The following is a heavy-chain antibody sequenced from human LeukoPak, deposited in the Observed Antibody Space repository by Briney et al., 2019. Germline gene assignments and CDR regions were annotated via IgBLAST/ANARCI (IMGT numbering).Heavy chain of an antibody. Sequence: GGSLRLSCEASGFTFSNYAMSWVRQVPGKGLEWVSTFSNSGGSTFYADSVKGRFTISRDNSKNTLYLQMNSLRAEDTAVYYCARETYYYDSSGYGSAFDIWGQGTMVTVSS. CDR2: FSNSGGST. V-gene: IGHV3-23*01. J-gene: IGHJ3*02. CDR3: ARETYYYDSSGYGSAFDI. D-gene: IGHD3-22*01. CDR1: GFTFSNYA.